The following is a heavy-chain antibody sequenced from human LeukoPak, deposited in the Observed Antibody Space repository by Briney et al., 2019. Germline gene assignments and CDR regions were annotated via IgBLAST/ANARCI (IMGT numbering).Heavy chain of an antibody. CDR2: IIPIFGTA. V-gene: IGHV1-69*01. Sequence: SSVKVSCKASGGTFSSYAISWVRQAPGQGLEWMGGIIPIFGTANYAQKFQGGVTITADESTSTAYMELSSLRSEDTAVYYCAREDGDYVVPYDAFGIWGQGTMVTVSS. CDR1: GGTFSSYA. CDR3: AREDGDYVVPYDAFGI. D-gene: IGHD4-17*01. J-gene: IGHJ3*02.